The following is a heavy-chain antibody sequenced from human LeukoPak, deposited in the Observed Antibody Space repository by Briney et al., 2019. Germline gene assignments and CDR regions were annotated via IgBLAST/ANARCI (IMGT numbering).Heavy chain of an antibody. D-gene: IGHD4-17*01. CDR2: IYYSGST. V-gene: IGHV4-30-4*08. Sequence: SETLSLTCAVYGGSFSGYYWSWIRQPPGKGLEWIGYIYYSGSTYYNPSLKSRVTISVDTSKNQFSLKLSSVTAADTAVYYCARGWTVTTLDYWGQGTLVTVSS. J-gene: IGHJ4*02. CDR3: ARGWTVTTLDY. CDR1: GGSFSGYY.